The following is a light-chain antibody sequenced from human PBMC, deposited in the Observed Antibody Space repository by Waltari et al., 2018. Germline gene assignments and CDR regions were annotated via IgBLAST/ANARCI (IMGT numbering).Light chain of an antibody. Sequence: QSALTQPRSVSGSPGQSVTIPCTGTSSDVGGYNYVPRYQQHPGKAPKLIIYDVTKRPSGVPDRFSGSKSGNTASLTISGLQAEDEADYYCCSYGGSYSFVVFGGGTKLTVL. CDR3: CSYGGSYSFVV. J-gene: IGLJ2*01. CDR2: DVT. V-gene: IGLV2-11*01. CDR1: SSDVGGYNY.